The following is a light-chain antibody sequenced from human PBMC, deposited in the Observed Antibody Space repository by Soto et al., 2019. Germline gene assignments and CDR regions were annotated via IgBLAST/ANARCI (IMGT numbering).Light chain of an antibody. J-gene: IGKJ4*01. CDR3: KQLRMYPST. CDR1: QNIRNW. V-gene: IGKV1-5*01. CDR2: DAS. Sequence: DIQMTQSPSTLSASVGDSVTITFRASQNIRNWLALYQQKPGKAPNPLIYDASSLKSGVPARFSGSGSGTDFALTITSLQAEDFANYYCKQLRMYPSTFGGGTKVDIK.